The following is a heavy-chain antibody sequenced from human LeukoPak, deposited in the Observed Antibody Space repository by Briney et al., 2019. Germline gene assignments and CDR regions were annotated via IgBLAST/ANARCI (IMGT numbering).Heavy chain of an antibody. V-gene: IGHV3-21*01. Sequence: PGGSLRLSCAASGFTFSTYSMNWVRQAPGKGLEWVASTSSSSSHIYHADSVKGRFTISRDNAKNSLYLQMNSLRAEDTAVYYCTRHLSEFPFDYWGQGTLVTVSS. CDR1: GFTFSTYS. CDR2: TSSSSSHI. J-gene: IGHJ4*02. CDR3: TRHLSEFPFDY.